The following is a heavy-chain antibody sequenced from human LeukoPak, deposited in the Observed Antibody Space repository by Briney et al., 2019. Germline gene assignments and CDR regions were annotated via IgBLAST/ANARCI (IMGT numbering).Heavy chain of an antibody. CDR1: GGSFNTYY. Sequence: PSETLSLTCTVSGGSFNTYYWSWLRQPPGKGLEWIGYIYYSGSTNYNPSLQSRVTISVDTSKNQFSLKLSSVTAADTAVYYCASGYSSGWLDNEYFQHWGQGTLVTVSS. CDR2: IYYSGST. J-gene: IGHJ1*01. CDR3: ASGYSSGWLDNEYFQH. D-gene: IGHD6-19*01. V-gene: IGHV4-59*08.